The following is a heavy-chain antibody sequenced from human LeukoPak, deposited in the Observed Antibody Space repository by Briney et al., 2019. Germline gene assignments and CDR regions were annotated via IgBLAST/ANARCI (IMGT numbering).Heavy chain of an antibody. Sequence: PGGSLRLSCAASGFTVSSNCMSWVRQAPGKGLEWVSVIYSGGSTYYADSVKGRFTISRDNSKNTLYLQMNSLRAEDTAVYYCARDVIAAAGHYYYGMDVWGQGTTVTVSS. CDR3: ARDVIAAAGHYYYGMDV. V-gene: IGHV3-66*01. CDR1: GFTVSSNC. CDR2: IYSGGST. D-gene: IGHD6-13*01. J-gene: IGHJ6*02.